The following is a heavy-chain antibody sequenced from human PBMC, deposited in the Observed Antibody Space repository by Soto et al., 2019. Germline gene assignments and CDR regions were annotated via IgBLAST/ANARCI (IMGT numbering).Heavy chain of an antibody. J-gene: IGHJ5*02. V-gene: IGHV4-31*03. Sequence: SETLSLPCTVSGDSISRGGYYWNWIRQHPRKGLEWIGYIYHSGSTNYNPSLKSRVTISVDTSKNQLSLELSSVTAADTAIYYCARDEAGAYGLGWFDPWGQG. CDR2: IYHSGST. CDR3: ARDEAGAYGLGWFDP. D-gene: IGHD2-21*01. CDR1: GDSISRGGYY.